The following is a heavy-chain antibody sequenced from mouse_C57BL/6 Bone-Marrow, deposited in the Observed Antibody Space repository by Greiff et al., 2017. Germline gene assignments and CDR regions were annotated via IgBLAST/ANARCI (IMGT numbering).Heavy chain of an antibody. D-gene: IGHD2-3*01. Sequence: QVQLQQSGAELVRPGASVTLSCKASGYTFTDYEMHWVKQTPVHGLEWIGAIDPETGGTAYNQKFKGKAILTADKSSSTAYMELRSLTSEDSAVYYCTRSFYDGYRYFDYWGQGTTLTVSS. CDR3: TRSFYDGYRYFDY. V-gene: IGHV1-15*01. J-gene: IGHJ2*01. CDR1: GYTFTDYE. CDR2: IDPETGGT.